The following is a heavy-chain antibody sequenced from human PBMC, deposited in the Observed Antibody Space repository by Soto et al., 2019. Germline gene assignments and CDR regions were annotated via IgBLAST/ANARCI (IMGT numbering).Heavy chain of an antibody. CDR1: GGSISSYY. D-gene: IGHD2-2*01. V-gene: IGHV4-59*01. Sequence: SETLSLTCTVSGGSISSYYWSWIRQPPGKGLEWIGYIYYSGSTNYNPSLKSRVTISVDTSKNQFSLKLSSVTAADTAVYYCARVAPRYCSSTSCYVYYYYGMDVWGQGTPVTVSS. J-gene: IGHJ6*02. CDR3: ARVAPRYCSSTSCYVYYYYGMDV. CDR2: IYYSGST.